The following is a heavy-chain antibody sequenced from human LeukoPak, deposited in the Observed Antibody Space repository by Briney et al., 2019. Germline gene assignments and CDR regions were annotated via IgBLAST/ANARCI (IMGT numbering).Heavy chain of an antibody. CDR3: ARKSGSSGYPFDY. Sequence: PGGSLRLSYAASGFSFSSYSMNWVRQAPGKGLEWVSYITSSSNAIYDADSVKGRFTTSRDNAKNSLYLQMNSLRAEETAVYYCARKSGSSGYPFDYCGQGNLVSVSS. V-gene: IGHV3-48*04. D-gene: IGHD3-22*01. CDR2: ITSSSNAI. CDR1: GFSFSSYS. J-gene: IGHJ4*02.